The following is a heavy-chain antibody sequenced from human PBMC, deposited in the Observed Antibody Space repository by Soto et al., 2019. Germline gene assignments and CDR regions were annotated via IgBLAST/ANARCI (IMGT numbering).Heavy chain of an antibody. CDR3: AKVERTMTTVMGFDY. CDR2: IYYSGST. V-gene: IGHV4-31*03. Sequence: SETLSLTCTVSGGSISSGGYYWNWIRQHPGKGLEWIGYIYYSGSTYYNPSLKSRLTISVDTSKNQFSLKLSSVTAADTAVYYCAKVERTMTTVMGFDYWGQGTLVTVSS. J-gene: IGHJ4*02. D-gene: IGHD4-4*01. CDR1: GGSISSGGYY.